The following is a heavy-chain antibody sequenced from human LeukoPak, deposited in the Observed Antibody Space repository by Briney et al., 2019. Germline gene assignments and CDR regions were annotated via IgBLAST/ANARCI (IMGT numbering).Heavy chain of an antibody. V-gene: IGHV3-21*01. D-gene: IGHD3-16*02. CDR3: VRGDRRED. J-gene: IGHJ4*02. CDR1: GFTFSTST. Sequence: GGSLRLSCAASGFTFSTSTMNWVRQAPGRGLEWFSSIGGSGSDMYYAASVKGRFTISRDNAKNSLFLQLNSLRDEDTATYYVVRGDRREDWGGGTVVTVSS. CDR2: IGGSGSDM.